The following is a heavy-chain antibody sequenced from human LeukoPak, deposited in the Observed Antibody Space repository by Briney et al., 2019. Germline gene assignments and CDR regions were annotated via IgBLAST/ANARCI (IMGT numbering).Heavy chain of an antibody. CDR3: ARHGPDIAAAGRVLYGMDV. V-gene: IGHV4-59*08. J-gene: IGHJ6*02. CDR1: GGSITSYY. D-gene: IGHD6-13*01. CDR2: IYYSGST. Sequence: PSETLSLTCTASGGSITSYYWSWMRQPPGQGLEWIGYIYYSGSTTYNPSIQRRVTISVDTSKNQFSLKLSTVTAADTAVYYCARHGPDIAAAGRVLYGMDVWGQGTTVTVSS.